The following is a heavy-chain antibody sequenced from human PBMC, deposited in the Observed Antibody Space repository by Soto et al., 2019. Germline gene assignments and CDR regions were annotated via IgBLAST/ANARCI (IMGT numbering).Heavy chain of an antibody. CDR2: IYHSGST. Sequence: PSETLSLTCAVSGYSISSGYYWGWIRQPPGKGLEWIGSIYHSGSTYYNPSLKSRVTISVDTSKNQFSLKLSSVTAADTAVYYCAREMRTWIQLSNGYYGMDVWGQGTTVTVSS. J-gene: IGHJ6*02. CDR1: GYSISSGYY. D-gene: IGHD5-18*01. CDR3: AREMRTWIQLSNGYYGMDV. V-gene: IGHV4-38-2*02.